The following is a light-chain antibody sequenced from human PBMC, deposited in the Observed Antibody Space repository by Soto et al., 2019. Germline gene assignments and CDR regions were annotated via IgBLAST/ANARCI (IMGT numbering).Light chain of an antibody. J-gene: IGKJ1*01. Sequence: DIQMTQSPSTLFASVGDRVTITCRASQTISSWLAWYQQKPGKAAKLLIYKASTLKSGVTSRFSGSGSGTEFTLTISSLQPDDFATYYCQHYNSYSEAVGQGTQVEIK. V-gene: IGKV1-5*03. CDR3: QHYNSYSEA. CDR1: QTISSW. CDR2: KAS.